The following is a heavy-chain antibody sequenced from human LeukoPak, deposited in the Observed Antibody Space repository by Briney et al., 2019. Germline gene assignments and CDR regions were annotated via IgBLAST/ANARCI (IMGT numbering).Heavy chain of an antibody. Sequence: ASVKVSCKASGYTFTSYDINWVRQATGQGLEWMGWMNPNSGNTGYAQKFQGRVTMTRNTSISTAYMELSSLRSEDTAVYYCARDLSYYYGSGSAYYYYYGMDVWGQGTTVTVSS. CDR2: MNPNSGNT. CDR3: ARDLSYYYGSGSAYYYYYGMDV. CDR1: GYTFTSYD. V-gene: IGHV1-8*01. D-gene: IGHD3-10*01. J-gene: IGHJ6*02.